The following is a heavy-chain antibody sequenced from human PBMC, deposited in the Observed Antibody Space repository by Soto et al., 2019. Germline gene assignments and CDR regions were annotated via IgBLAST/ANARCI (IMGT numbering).Heavy chain of an antibody. V-gene: IGHV1-18*01. CDR2: INGYNGNT. D-gene: IGHD6-19*01. CDR3: AREGSAPYYYYGMDV. CDR1: GYTFTTYG. J-gene: IGHJ6*02. Sequence: QVQLEQSGAEVKKPGDSMKVSCKASGYTFTTYGISWVRQAPGQGLERMGWINGYNGNTDYPQKHQGRGTLTTATSTSTAYMALRSMRSYDTAVYYCAREGSAPYYYYGMDVWGQGTTVTVSS.